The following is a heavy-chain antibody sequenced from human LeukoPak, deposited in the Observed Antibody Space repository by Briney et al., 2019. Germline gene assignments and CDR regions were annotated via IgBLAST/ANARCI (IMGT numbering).Heavy chain of an antibody. Sequence: KPSETLSLTCTVSGGSISSGDYYWSWIRQPPGKGLEWIGYIYYSGSTNYNPSLKSRVTISVDTSKNQFSLKLSSVTAADTAVYYCARVGTFSSSWYSSNWFDPWGQGTLVTVSS. V-gene: IGHV4-61*08. CDR2: IYYSGST. D-gene: IGHD6-13*01. J-gene: IGHJ5*02. CDR3: ARVGTFSSSWYSSNWFDP. CDR1: GGSISSGDYY.